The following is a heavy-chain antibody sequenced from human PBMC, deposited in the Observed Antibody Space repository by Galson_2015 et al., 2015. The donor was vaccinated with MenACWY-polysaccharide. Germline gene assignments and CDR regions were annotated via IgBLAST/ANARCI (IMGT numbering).Heavy chain of an antibody. CDR2: VGPPLGTT. CDR1: GGTLNNYA. J-gene: IGHJ6*02. Sequence: SAKVSCKASGGTLNNYAVVWARQAPGQGLEWVGGVGPPLGTTTSAQKLHDRVTITADLYPSTAYMELINLRSGDTAVYYCGRTYGDYFYGMDVWGQGTTVTVSS. CDR3: GRTYGDYFYGMDV. D-gene: IGHD4-17*01. V-gene: IGHV1-69*10.